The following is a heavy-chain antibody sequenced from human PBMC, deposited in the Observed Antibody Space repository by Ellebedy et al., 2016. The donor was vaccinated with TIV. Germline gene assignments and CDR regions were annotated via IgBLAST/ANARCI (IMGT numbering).Heavy chain of an antibody. CDR1: GFTVSSNY. J-gene: IGHJ3*02. CDR2: IYSGGST. CDR3: AKDLGKGVTLDAFDI. V-gene: IGHV3-53*01. Sequence: GESLKISXEASGFTVSSNYINWVRQAPGKGLDWVSVIYSGGSTFYADSVKGRFTISRDNSEKTVYLQMNSLRAEDTAVYYCAKDLGKGVTLDAFDIWGQGTTVIVSS. D-gene: IGHD3-3*01.